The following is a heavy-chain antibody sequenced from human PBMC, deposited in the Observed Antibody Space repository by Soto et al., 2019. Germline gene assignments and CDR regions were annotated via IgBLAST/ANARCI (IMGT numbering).Heavy chain of an antibody. J-gene: IGHJ4*02. D-gene: IGHD5-12*01. Sequence: SQTLSLPCAVSGDSVSSNSDTWNLIRQSPSRGLEWLGRTYYRSKWYNEYAVSVKSRVTIHPDTSRNQFSLQLSSVTPEDTAVYYCARGKDGSIDYWGQGTLVTVSS. V-gene: IGHV6-1*01. CDR2: TYYRSKWYN. CDR1: GDSVSSNSDT. CDR3: ARGKDGSIDY.